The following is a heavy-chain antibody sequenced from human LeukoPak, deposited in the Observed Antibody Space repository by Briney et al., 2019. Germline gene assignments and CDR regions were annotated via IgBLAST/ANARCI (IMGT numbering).Heavy chain of an antibody. J-gene: IGHJ4*02. D-gene: IGHD6-19*01. Sequence: GGSLRLSCAASGFTFSGYGMHWVRQAPGKGLEWVAFIHYDGARSYYADSVKGRFTISRDNSKNTLFLQMNSLRAEDTAVYYCAKGPLIEVAGTTWDHWGQGTLVTVSS. CDR3: AKGPLIEVAGTTWDH. V-gene: IGHV3-30*02. CDR1: GFTFSGYG. CDR2: IHYDGARS.